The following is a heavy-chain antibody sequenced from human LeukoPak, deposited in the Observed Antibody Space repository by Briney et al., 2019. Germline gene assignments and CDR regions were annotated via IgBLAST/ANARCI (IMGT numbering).Heavy chain of an antibody. J-gene: IGHJ4*02. D-gene: IGHD3-22*01. V-gene: IGHV3-21*01. Sequence: PGGSLRLSCAASGFTFSSYSMNWVRQAPGKGLEWVSSISSSSSYIYYADSVKGRFTISRDNAKNSLYLQMNSLRAEDTAVYYCARGVSYYDSSGYYSEFDYWGQGTLVTVSS. CDR2: ISSSSSYI. CDR3: ARGVSYYDSSGYYSEFDY. CDR1: GFTFSSYS.